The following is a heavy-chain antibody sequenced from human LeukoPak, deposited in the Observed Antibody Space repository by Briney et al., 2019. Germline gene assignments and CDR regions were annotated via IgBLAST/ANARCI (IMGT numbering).Heavy chain of an antibody. CDR1: GFTFSSYW. V-gene: IGHV3-7*01. J-gene: IGHJ3*02. D-gene: IGHD5-24*01. CDR3: ARQFERWLQLRQKAFDI. Sequence: PGGSLRLSCAASGFTFSSYWMSWVRQAPGKGLEWVANIKQDGSEKYYVDSVKGRFTISRDNAKNSLYLQMNSLRAEDTAVYYCARQFERWLQLRQKAFDIWGQGTMVTVSS. CDR2: IKQDGSEK.